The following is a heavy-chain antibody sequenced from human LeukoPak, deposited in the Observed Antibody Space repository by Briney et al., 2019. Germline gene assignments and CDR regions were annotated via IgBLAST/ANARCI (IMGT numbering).Heavy chain of an antibody. V-gene: IGHV3-21*01. CDR1: GFTFSSYS. J-gene: IGHJ6*04. Sequence: GGSLRLSCAASGFTFSSYSMNWVRQAPGKGLEWVSFISSGSTYINYADSVKGRFTTSGDNAKNSLYLQMDSLRAEDTAVYYCARTQPPDVWGKGTTVTVSS. CDR3: ARTQPPDV. CDR2: ISSGSTYI.